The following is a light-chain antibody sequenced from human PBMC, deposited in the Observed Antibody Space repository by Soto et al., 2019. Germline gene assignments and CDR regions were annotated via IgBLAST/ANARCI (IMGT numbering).Light chain of an antibody. CDR2: GAS. CDR1: QSFSSSY. J-gene: IGKJ3*01. Sequence: EIVLTQSPGTLSLSPGERATLSCRASQSFSSSYLAWYQQKPCQAPRLLIYGASSRATGIPDRFSGSGSGTDFTLTSSSLEPEDFAVYYCQHYGSALFTFGPGTKVDVK. CDR3: QHYGSALFT. V-gene: IGKV3-20*01.